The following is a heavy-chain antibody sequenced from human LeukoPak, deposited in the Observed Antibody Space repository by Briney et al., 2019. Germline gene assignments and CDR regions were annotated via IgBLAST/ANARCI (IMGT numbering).Heavy chain of an antibody. CDR1: GFSLSTSGVG. CDR2: IYWNDDK. CDR3: AHRKYSDLLTGSSFAY. D-gene: IGHD3-9*01. V-gene: IGHV2-5*01. J-gene: IGHJ4*02. Sequence: SGPTLVKPTQTLTLTCTFSGFSLSTSGVGVGWIRQPPGKALEWLALIYWNDDKRYSPSLKSRLTITKDTSKNQVVLTMTNMDPVDTATYYCAHRKYSDLLTGSSFAYWGQGTLVTVSS.